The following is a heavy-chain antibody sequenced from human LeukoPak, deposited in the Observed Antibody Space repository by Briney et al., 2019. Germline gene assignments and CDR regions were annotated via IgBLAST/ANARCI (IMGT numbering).Heavy chain of an antibody. CDR2: INLNSGGT. D-gene: IGHD3-10*01. J-gene: IGHJ4*02. Sequence: ASVKVSCKASGYAFTGYYIHWVRQAPGQGLEWMGWINLNSGGTNYAQKFQGWVTMTRDTSISTAHMEVNRLKSDDTAMYYCARVRGHVRGEYYFEDWGQGTLVTVSS. CDR3: ARVRGHVRGEYYFED. CDR1: GYAFTGYY. V-gene: IGHV1-2*04.